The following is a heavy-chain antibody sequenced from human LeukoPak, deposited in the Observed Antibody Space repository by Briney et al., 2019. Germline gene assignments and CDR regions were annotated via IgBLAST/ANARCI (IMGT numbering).Heavy chain of an antibody. D-gene: IGHD1-14*01. J-gene: IGHJ6*03. Sequence: ASVKVSCKASGYLFSNYGLFWVRQAPGQGLEWMGWISGVNRNIKYAEKFQGRVTMTTDTLTTTAYMELRSLRSDVTATYYCARYRLPDYYYYFMDVWGSGTSVTVSS. CDR1: GYLFSNYG. CDR3: ARYRLPDYYYYFMDV. CDR2: ISGVNRNI. V-gene: IGHV1-18*01.